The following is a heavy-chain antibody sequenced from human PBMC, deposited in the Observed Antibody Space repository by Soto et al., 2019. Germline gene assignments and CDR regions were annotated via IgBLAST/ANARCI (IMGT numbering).Heavy chain of an antibody. CDR2: IIPIPGTA. CDR1: GGTFGSYA. V-gene: IGHV1-69*01. Sequence: QVQLVQSGAEVKKPGSSVKVSCKASGGTFGSYAISWVRRAPGQGLEWMGGIIPIPGTANYAQKFQGRVTIAADESTSTAYMELSSLRSEDTAVYYCARSQGSSTSLEIYYYYYYGMDVWCQGTTVTVSS. D-gene: IGHD2-2*01. CDR3: ARSQGSSTSLEIYYYYYYGMDV. J-gene: IGHJ6*02.